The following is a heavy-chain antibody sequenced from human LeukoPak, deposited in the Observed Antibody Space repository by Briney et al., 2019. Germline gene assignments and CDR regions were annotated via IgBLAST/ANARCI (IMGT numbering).Heavy chain of an antibody. CDR2: TYYRGTT. Sequence: SETLSLTCTVSGASISSTSYYWGWIRQPPGKGLEWIGSTYYRGTTYYNPSLKSRVTISVDTSKNQFSLKLSSVTAADTAVYYCAGSPYGSGSYQGYWGQGTLVTVSS. CDR1: GASISSTSYY. CDR3: AGSPYGSGSYQGY. D-gene: IGHD3-10*01. J-gene: IGHJ4*02. V-gene: IGHV4-39*07.